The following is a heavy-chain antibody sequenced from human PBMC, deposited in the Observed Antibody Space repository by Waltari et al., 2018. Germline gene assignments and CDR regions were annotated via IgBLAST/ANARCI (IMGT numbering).Heavy chain of an antibody. CDR2: ISSSSSTI. V-gene: IGHV3-48*04. Sequence: EVQLVESGGGLVQPGGSLRLSCAASGFTFRSYSMNWVRQAPGKGLEWVSYISSSSSTIYYADSVKGRFTISRDNAKNSLYLQMNSLRAEDTAVYYCARELGIAGVDYWGQGTLVTVSS. CDR3: ARELGIAGVDY. D-gene: IGHD6-13*01. J-gene: IGHJ4*02. CDR1: GFTFRSYS.